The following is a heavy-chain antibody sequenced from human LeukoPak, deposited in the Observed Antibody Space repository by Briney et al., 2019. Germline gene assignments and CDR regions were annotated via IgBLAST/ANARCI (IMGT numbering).Heavy chain of an antibody. CDR1: GFRFSSYA. Sequence: GGSLRLSCAASGFRFSSYAMSWVRQAPGKGLEWVANIKFDGSDKFYVDSVKGQFTISRDNAKNLLYLQMNSLRVEDTALYYCARVRSVGGNPHAFNIWGQGTMVTVSS. J-gene: IGHJ3*02. V-gene: IGHV3-7*01. CDR3: ARVRSVGGNPHAFNI. D-gene: IGHD4-23*01. CDR2: IKFDGSDK.